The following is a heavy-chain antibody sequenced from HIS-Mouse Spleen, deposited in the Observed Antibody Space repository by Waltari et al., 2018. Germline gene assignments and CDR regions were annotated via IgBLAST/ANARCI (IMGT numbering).Heavy chain of an antibody. Sequence: QLQLQEPRPGLVKPPETLSLTCTVSGGPNGSSSYYWGWFRQPPGKGLEWIGSIYYSGSTYYNPSLKSRVTISVDTSKNQFSLKLSSVTAADTAVYYCAYGDYFDYWGQGTLVTVSS. CDR2: IYYSGST. V-gene: IGHV4-39*01. CDR1: GGPNGSSSYY. D-gene: IGHD4-17*01. J-gene: IGHJ4*02. CDR3: AYGDYFDY.